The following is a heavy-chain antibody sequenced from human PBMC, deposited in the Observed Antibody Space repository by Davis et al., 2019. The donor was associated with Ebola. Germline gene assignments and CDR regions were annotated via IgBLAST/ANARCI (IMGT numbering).Heavy chain of an antibody. J-gene: IGHJ6*02. CDR2: IYSGGST. D-gene: IGHD3-22*01. V-gene: IGHV3-53*01. CDR3: AKDNSVGITTWQYYYGMDV. Sequence: GESLKISCAASGCTVSSNYMSWVRQAPGKGLEWGSVIYSGGSTYYADSVKGRFTISRDNSKNTLYLQMNSLRAEDTAVYYCAKDNSVGITTWQYYYGMDVWGQGTTVTVSS. CDR1: GCTVSSNY.